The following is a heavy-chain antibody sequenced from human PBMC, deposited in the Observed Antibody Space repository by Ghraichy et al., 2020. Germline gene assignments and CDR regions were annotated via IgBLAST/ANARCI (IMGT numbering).Heavy chain of an antibody. V-gene: IGHV1-69*13. CDR1: GGTFSSYA. CDR3: ARVPYGGYGEGSFDY. J-gene: IGHJ4*02. CDR2: IIPIFGTA. D-gene: IGHD5-12*01. Sequence: SVKVSCKASGGTFSSYAISWVRQAPGQGLEWMGGIIPIFGTANYAQKFQGRVTITADESTSTAYMELSSLRSEDTAVYYCARVPYGGYGEGSFDYWGQGTLVTVSS.